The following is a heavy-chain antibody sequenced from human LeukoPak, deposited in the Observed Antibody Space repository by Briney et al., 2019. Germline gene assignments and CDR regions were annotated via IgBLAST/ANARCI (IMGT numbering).Heavy chain of an antibody. CDR1: GFTLSSNY. CDR3: ARGTVVDYFDY. D-gene: IGHD4-23*01. Sequence: GGSLRLSCAASGFTLSSNYMSWVRQAPGRGVEWVSVIYSGDSTYYADSVKGRFTISRDNSKNTLYLQMNSLRAEDTAVYYCARGTVVDYFDYWGQGTLVTVSS. V-gene: IGHV3-53*01. CDR2: IYSGDST. J-gene: IGHJ4*02.